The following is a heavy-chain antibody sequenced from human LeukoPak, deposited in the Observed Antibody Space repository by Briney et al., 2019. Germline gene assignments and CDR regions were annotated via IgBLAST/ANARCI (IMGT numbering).Heavy chain of an antibody. Sequence: SETLSLTCTVSGGFISSYYWSWIRQPPGKGLEWIGYIYYSGSTNYNPSLKSRVTISVDTSKNQLSLRLRSVTAADTAVYYCARVGTMVREGYYFDYWGQGTLVTVSS. V-gene: IGHV4-59*03. CDR3: ARVGTMVREGYYFDY. CDR2: IYYSGST. D-gene: IGHD3-10*01. CDR1: GGFISSYY. J-gene: IGHJ4*02.